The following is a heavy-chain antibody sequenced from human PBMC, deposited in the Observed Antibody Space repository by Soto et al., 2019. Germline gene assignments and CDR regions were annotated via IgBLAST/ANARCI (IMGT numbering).Heavy chain of an antibody. Sequence: QVQLQESGPGLVKPSETLSLTCTVSGGSVSSGSYYWSWIRQPPGKGLEWIGYFYYSGSTNYNPSLKSRVTISVDTSKNQFSLKLSSVTAADTAVYYCARGRSLDAFDIWGQGTMVTVSS. V-gene: IGHV4-61*01. CDR2: FYYSGST. CDR1: GGSVSSGSYY. J-gene: IGHJ3*02. CDR3: ARGRSLDAFDI.